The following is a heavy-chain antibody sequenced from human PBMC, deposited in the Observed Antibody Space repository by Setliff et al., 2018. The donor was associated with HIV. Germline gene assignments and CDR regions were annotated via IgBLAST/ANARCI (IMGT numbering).Heavy chain of an antibody. CDR1: GYSFSTYW. V-gene: IGHV5-51*01. CDR2: IYPGDSDT. CDR3: ARLGGICSGGSCTALAYTMDV. J-gene: IGHJ6*02. D-gene: IGHD2-15*01. Sequence: PGESLKISCKGSGYSFSTYWIAWVRQMPGRGLEVMGLIYPGDSDTRYSPSFQGQVTISADKSISTAYLQCSSLKASDTAMYYCARLGGICSGGSCTALAYTMDVWGQGTTVTVSS.